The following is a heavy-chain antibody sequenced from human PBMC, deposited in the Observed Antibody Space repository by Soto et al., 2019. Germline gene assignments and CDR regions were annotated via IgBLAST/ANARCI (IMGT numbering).Heavy chain of an antibody. V-gene: IGHV1-69*06. J-gene: IGHJ4*02. CDR2: IIPIFGTA. Sequence: SVKVSCKASGGTFSIYAISWVRQAPGQGLEWMGGIIPIFGTANYAQKFQGRVTITADKSTSTAYMELSSLRSEDTAVYYCARDIPKRGRRMDSWGQGTLVTVSS. D-gene: IGHD2-8*01. CDR1: GGTFSIYA. CDR3: ARDIPKRGRRMDS.